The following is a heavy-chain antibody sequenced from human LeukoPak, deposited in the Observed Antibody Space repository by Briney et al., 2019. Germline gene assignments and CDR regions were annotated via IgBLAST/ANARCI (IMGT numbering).Heavy chain of an antibody. CDR2: MNPNSGNT. D-gene: IGHD3-10*01. Sequence: ASVKVSCKASGYTFTSYDINWVRQATGQGLEWMGWMNPNSGNTGYAQKFQGRVTITRNTSISTAYMELSSLRSEDTAVYYCAKGSGSGSYWSVDYWGQGTLVTVSS. V-gene: IGHV1-8*03. CDR1: GYTFTSYD. CDR3: AKGSGSGSYWSVDY. J-gene: IGHJ4*02.